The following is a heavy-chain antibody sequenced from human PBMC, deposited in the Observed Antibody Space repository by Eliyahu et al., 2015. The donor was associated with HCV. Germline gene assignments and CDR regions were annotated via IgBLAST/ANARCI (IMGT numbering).Heavy chain of an antibody. CDR2: VNPNSGGT. V-gene: IGHV1-2*02. J-gene: IGHJ3*02. D-gene: IGHD3-9*01. CDR1: GYTFTGYY. Sequence: QVQLVQSGAEVKKPGASVKVSCKASGYTFTGYYMXWVRQAPGQGLEWVGWVNPNSGGTNYAQKFQGRVTMTRDTSISTAYMELSRLRSDDTAVYYCARVAWDRDVLRYFDWSYDIWGQGTMVTVSS. CDR3: ARVAWDRDVLRYFDWSYDI.